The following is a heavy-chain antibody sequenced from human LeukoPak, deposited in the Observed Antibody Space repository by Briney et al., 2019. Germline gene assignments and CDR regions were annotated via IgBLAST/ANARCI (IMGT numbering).Heavy chain of an antibody. D-gene: IGHD6-13*01. Sequence: PSETLSLTCTVSGVSISSSSYYWGWIRQPPGKGVEWIGSIYYSGSTYYNPSLKSRATISVDTSTNQFFLKLSSVTAADTAVYYWARERVYSSSWYKLHVWFDPWGQGTLVTVSS. CDR2: IYYSGST. CDR1: GVSISSSSYY. CDR3: ARERVYSSSWYKLHVWFDP. V-gene: IGHV4-39*07. J-gene: IGHJ5*02.